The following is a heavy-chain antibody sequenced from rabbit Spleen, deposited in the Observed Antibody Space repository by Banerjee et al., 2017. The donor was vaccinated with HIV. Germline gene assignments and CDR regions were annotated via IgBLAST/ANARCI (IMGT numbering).Heavy chain of an antibody. J-gene: IGHJ6*01. V-gene: IGHV1S40*01. Sequence: QSLEESGGGLVKPGASLTLTCTPSGVSFSSNYYMCWVRQAPGKGLEWIACIDSGSGGFTYFATWAKGRFTISKTSSTTVTLQMTSLTAADTATYFCARDSASSFSSYGMDLWGQGTLVTVS. CDR3: ARDSASSFSSYGMDL. D-gene: IGHD8-1*01. CDR2: IDSGSGGFT. CDR1: GVSFSSNYY.